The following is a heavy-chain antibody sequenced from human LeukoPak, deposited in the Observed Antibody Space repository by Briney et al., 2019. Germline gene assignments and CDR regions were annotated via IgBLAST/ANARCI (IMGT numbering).Heavy chain of an antibody. CDR1: GYSISSGYY. J-gene: IGHJ5*02. CDR2: IYHSGST. CDR3: ARGLFSSSWYLNWFDP. Sequence: KPSETLSLTCTVSGYSISSGYYWGWIRQPSGKGLEWIGSIYHSGSTYYNPSLKSRVTISVDTSKNQFSLKLSSVTAADTAVYYCARGLFSSSWYLNWFDPWGQGTLVTVSS. V-gene: IGHV4-38-2*02. D-gene: IGHD6-13*01.